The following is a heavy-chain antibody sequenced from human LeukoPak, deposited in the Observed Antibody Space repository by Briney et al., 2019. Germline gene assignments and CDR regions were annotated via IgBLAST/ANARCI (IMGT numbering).Heavy chain of an antibody. CDR3: ARGAAAALIDY. CDR2: ISYDGSNK. CDR1: GFTFSSYA. Sequence: PGGSLRLSCAASGFTFSSYAMHWVRQAPGKGLEWVAVISYDGSNKYYADSVKGRFTISRDNSKNTLYLQMNSLRAEDTAVYYCARGAAAALIDYWGQGTLVTVSS. D-gene: IGHD6-13*01. J-gene: IGHJ4*02. V-gene: IGHV3-30*04.